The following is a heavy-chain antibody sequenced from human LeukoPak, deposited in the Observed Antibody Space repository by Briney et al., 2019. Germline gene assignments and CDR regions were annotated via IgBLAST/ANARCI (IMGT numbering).Heavy chain of an antibody. CDR1: GGSISTSNYY. V-gene: IGHV4-39*07. CDR2: IYYSGST. Sequence: KPSETLSLTCTVSGGSISTSNYYWGWIRQPPGKGLEWIGSIYYSGSTYYNPSLKSRVTISVDTSKNQFSLKLSSVTAADTAVYYCARDGITMVRGVYWGQGTLVTVSS. CDR3: ARDGITMVRGVY. J-gene: IGHJ4*02. D-gene: IGHD3-10*01.